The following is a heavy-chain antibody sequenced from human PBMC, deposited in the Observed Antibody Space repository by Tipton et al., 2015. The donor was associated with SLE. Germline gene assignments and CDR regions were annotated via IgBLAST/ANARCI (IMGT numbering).Heavy chain of an antibody. CDR2: IGYAGGDI. D-gene: IGHD3-9*01. Sequence: SLRLSCSVSGFTFSTYWMSWVRQAPGKGLEWVAVIGYAGGDIYYAASVKGRFTISRDNSKNTLYLQMKSLRAEDTAVYFCARGFRADSEDLDSEDLDFWGQGTLVTVSS. CDR1: GFTFSTYW. J-gene: IGHJ4*02. CDR3: ARGFRADSEDLDSEDLDF. V-gene: IGHV3-33*08.